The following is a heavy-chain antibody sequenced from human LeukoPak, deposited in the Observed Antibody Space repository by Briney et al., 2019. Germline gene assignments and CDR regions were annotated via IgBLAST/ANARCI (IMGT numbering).Heavy chain of an antibody. CDR3: ARGRQKAMGSHYYYMDV. D-gene: IGHD5-18*01. Sequence: ASVRVSCKAAGYTFTSYDINLVRQATGQGLEWMGWMNPNSGNTGYAQKSQGRVTMTRNTSISTAYMELSSLRSEDTAVYYCARGRQKAMGSHYYYMDVWGKGTTVTVS. V-gene: IGHV1-8*01. J-gene: IGHJ6*03. CDR1: GYTFTSYD. CDR2: MNPNSGNT.